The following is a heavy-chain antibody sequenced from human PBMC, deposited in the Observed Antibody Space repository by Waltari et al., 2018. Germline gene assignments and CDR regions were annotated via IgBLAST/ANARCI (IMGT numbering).Heavy chain of an antibody. Sequence: QLQLQESGPGLVKPSETLSLTCTFSGGSISSSSYYWGWIRQPPGKGLEWIGSIYYIGITYYNPALKSRVTISVDTAKNQFSLKLSSVTAADTAVYYCAAYCSGGSCYFNFDYWGQGTLVTVSS. CDR1: GGSISSSSYY. J-gene: IGHJ4*02. V-gene: IGHV4-39*01. CDR2: IYYIGIT. CDR3: AAYCSGGSCYFNFDY. D-gene: IGHD2-15*01.